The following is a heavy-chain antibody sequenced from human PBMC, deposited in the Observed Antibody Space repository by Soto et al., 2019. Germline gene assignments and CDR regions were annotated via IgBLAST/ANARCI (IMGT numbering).Heavy chain of an antibody. CDR3: TRDPRIAVAGTQVY. Sequence: PGGSLILSCAASGFTFSNVWVNWVRQAPGKGLEWVGLIRSKTYGGTTEFAASVKGRFTISRDDSKSIVYLQMNSLKTEDTGVYYCTRDPRIAVAGTQVYWGQGTLVTVS. V-gene: IGHV3-15*07. D-gene: IGHD6-19*01. J-gene: IGHJ4*02. CDR2: IRSKTYGGTT. CDR1: GFTFSNVW.